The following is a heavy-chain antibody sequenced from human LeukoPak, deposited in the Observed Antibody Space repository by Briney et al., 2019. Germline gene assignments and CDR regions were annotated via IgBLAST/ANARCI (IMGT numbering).Heavy chain of an antibody. CDR2: IYYSGST. Sequence: SETLSLTCTVFGGSISSYYWSWIRQPPGKGLEWIGYIYYSGSTNYNPSLKSRVTISVDTSKNQFSLKLSSVTAADTAVYYCASGGYSYGSNYWGQGTLVTVSS. V-gene: IGHV4-59*08. CDR3: ASGGYSYGSNY. CDR1: GGSISSYY. D-gene: IGHD5-18*01. J-gene: IGHJ4*02.